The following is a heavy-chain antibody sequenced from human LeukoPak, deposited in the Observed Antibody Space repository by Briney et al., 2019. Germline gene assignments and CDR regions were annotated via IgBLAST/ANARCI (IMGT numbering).Heavy chain of an antibody. CDR2: INPNSGGT. CDR1: GYTFTGYY. V-gene: IGHV1-2*02. D-gene: IGHD5-12*01. CDR3: ARGVVATIGDAFDI. J-gene: IGHJ3*02. Sequence: SVKVSCKASGYTFTGYYMHWVRQAPGQGLEWMGWINPNSGGTNYAQKFQGRVTMTRDTSISTAYMELSRLRSDDTAVYYCARGVVATIGDAFDIWDQGTMVTVSS.